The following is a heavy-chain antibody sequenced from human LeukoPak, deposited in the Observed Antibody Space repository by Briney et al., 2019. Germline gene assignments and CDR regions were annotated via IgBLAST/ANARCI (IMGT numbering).Heavy chain of an antibody. J-gene: IGHJ4*02. Sequence: GGSLRLSCAASGFTFSSYGMHWVRQAPGKGLEWVAVISYDGSNKYYADSVKGRFTISRDNSKNTLYLQINGLRAEDTAVYYCAKGSGWYVWGQGTLVTVSS. D-gene: IGHD6-19*01. V-gene: IGHV3-30*18. CDR3: AKGSGWYV. CDR2: ISYDGSNK. CDR1: GFTFSSYG.